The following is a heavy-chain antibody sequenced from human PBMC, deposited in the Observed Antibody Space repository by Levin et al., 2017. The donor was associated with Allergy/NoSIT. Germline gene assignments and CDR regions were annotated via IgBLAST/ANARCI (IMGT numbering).Heavy chain of an antibody. CDR1: GYTFTSYG. J-gene: IGHJ5*02. V-gene: IGHV1-18*01. D-gene: IGHD4-17*01. Sequence: GASVKVSCKASGYTFTSYGISWVRQAPGQGLEWMGWISAYNGNTNYAQKLQGRVTMTTDTSTSTAYMELRSLRSDDTAVYYCARVTRTVDYGDYVDWFDPWGQGTLVTVSS. CDR2: ISAYNGNT. CDR3: ARVTRTVDYGDYVDWFDP.